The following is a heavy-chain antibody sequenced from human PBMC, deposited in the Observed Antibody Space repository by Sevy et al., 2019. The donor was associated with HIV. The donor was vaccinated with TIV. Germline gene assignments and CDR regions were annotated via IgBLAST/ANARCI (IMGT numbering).Heavy chain of an antibody. CDR2: ISSTSSTI. D-gene: IGHD6-6*01. J-gene: IGHJ4*02. V-gene: IGHV3-48*01. CDR1: GFTFSTYS. Sequence: GGSLRLSCAASGFTFSTYSMNWVRQAPGKGLEWVSYISSTSSTIYYADSVKGRFTISRDNAKNSLYLQMNSLRAEDTAVYYCAKESSARVFDYWGQGTLVTVSS. CDR3: AKESSARVFDY.